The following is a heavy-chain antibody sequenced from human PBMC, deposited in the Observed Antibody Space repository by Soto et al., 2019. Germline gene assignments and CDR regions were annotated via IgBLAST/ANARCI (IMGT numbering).Heavy chain of an antibody. CDR3: ARRSTTVIDAFDI. D-gene: IGHD3-10*01. CDR2: IDPSDSNT. V-gene: IGHV5-10-1*01. Sequence: GESLKISCKASGYSFTIYWMSWVRQMPGKGLEWMGRIDPSDSNTNYSPSFQGHVTISADKSMSTAYLQWSSLKASDTAMYYCARRSTTVIDAFDIWGQGTMVTVSS. CDR1: GYSFTIYW. J-gene: IGHJ3*02.